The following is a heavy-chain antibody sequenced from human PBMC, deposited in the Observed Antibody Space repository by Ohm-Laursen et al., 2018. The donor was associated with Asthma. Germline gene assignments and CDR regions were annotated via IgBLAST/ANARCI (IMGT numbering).Heavy chain of an antibody. CDR2: IWYDGSNK. CDR1: GFTFSSYG. D-gene: IGHD4-17*01. CDR3: ARDLVLYGDYYYGMDV. V-gene: IGHV3-33*01. Sequence: SLRLSCAASGFTFSSYGMHWVRQAPGKGLEWVAVIWYDGSNKYYADSVKGRFTISRDNSKNTLYLQMNSLRAEDTAVYYCARDLVLYGDYYYGMDVWGQGTTVTVSS. J-gene: IGHJ6*02.